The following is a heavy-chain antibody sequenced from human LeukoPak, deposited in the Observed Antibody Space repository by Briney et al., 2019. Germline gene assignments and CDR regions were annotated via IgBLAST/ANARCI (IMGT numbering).Heavy chain of an antibody. CDR3: ASSFTVPNWFGP. D-gene: IGHD4-17*01. CDR1: GGSLSSSSYY. Sequence: PSETLSLTCTVSGGSLSSSSYYWGWIRQPPGKGLEWIGSIYYSGSAYYNASLKSRVIISVDTSRNQFSLNLSSVTAADTAVYYCASSFTVPNWFGPWGQGTLVTVSS. CDR2: IYYSGSA. J-gene: IGHJ5*02. V-gene: IGHV4-39*01.